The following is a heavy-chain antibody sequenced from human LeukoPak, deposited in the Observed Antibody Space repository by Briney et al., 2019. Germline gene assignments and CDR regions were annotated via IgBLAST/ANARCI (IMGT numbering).Heavy chain of an antibody. CDR1: GFTFSSYS. CDR3: ARDLRLPSYYMDV. CDR2: ISSSGSSI. Sequence: GGSLRLSCAASGFTFSSYSMNWVRQAPGKGLEWVSYISSSGSSIYYADSVKGRFTISRDNAKNSLYLQMNSLRAEDTAVYYCARDLRLPSYYMDVWGKGTTVTVSS. V-gene: IGHV3-48*01. D-gene: IGHD5-12*01. J-gene: IGHJ6*03.